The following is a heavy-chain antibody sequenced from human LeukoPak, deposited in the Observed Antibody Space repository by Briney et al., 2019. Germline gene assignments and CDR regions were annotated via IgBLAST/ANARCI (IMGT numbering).Heavy chain of an antibody. D-gene: IGHD3-3*01. J-gene: IGHJ5*02. V-gene: IGHV2-5*01. CDR3: AHAYYDFWSGYRQVNWFDP. CDR1: GFSLSTSGVG. Sequence: SGPTLVKPTQTLTLTSTFSGFSLSTSGVGVGWIRQPPGKALEWLALIYWNDDKRYSPSLKSRLTITKDTSKNQVVLTMTNMDPVDTATYYCAHAYYDFWSGYRQVNWFDPWGQGTLVTVSS. CDR2: IYWNDDK.